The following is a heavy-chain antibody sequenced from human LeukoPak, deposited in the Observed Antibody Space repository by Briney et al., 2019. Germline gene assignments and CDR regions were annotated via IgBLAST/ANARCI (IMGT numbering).Heavy chain of an antibody. CDR2: IWYDGSNK. V-gene: IGHV3-33*01. CDR1: GFTFSSYG. D-gene: IGHD2-21*01. CDR3: ARWDPGGDSLDY. J-gene: IGHJ4*02. Sequence: PGRSLRLSCAASGFTFSSYGMHWVRQAPGKGLEWVAVIWYDGSNKYYADSVKGRFTISRDNSKNTLYLQMNSLRAEDTAVYYCARWDPGGDSLDYWGQGTLVAVSS.